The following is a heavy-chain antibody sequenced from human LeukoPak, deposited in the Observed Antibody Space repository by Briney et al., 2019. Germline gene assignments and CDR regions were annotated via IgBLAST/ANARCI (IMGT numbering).Heavy chain of an antibody. V-gene: IGHV5-51*01. Sequence: GESLKISCKGSGYSFTTYWIGWVRQKPGKGLEWMGIIYPGDSDTRYSPSFQGQVAISADKSISTTFLQWSSLKASDTAMYYCARLGRDTMVRGVIIPYWYFDLWGRGTLVTVSS. J-gene: IGHJ2*01. D-gene: IGHD3-10*01. CDR2: IYPGDSDT. CDR1: GYSFTTYW. CDR3: ARLGRDTMVRGVIIPYWYFDL.